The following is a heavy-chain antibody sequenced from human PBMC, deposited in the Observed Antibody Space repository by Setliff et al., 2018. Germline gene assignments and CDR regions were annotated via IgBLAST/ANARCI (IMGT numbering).Heavy chain of an antibody. CDR3: ARKLGSSGWYTFDY. V-gene: IGHV1-18*01. CDR2: ISAYNGNT. D-gene: IGHD6-19*01. CDR1: GYTFTSYA. J-gene: IGHJ4*02. Sequence: GASVKVSCKASGYTFTSYAISWVRQAPGQGLEWMGWISAYNGNTNYAQKLQGRVTMTTDTSTSTAYMELRSLRSDDPAVYYCARKLGSSGWYTFDYWGQGTLVTVSS.